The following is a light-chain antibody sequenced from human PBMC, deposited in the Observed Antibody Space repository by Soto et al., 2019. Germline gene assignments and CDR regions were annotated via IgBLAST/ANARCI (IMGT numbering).Light chain of an antibody. V-gene: IGKV1-13*02. J-gene: IGKJ4*01. Sequence: AIQLTQSPSSLSASVGDRVTITCRASQGISSALAWYQHKPGRAPRLLIYDASSLQSGVSSTFNGSGSGTDFTLTISSLQPEDFATYYCQQFQSYALTFGGGTKLEIK. CDR3: QQFQSYALT. CDR2: DAS. CDR1: QGISSA.